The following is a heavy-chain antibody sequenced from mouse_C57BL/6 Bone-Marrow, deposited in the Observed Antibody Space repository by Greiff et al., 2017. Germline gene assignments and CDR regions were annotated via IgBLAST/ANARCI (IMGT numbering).Heavy chain of an antibody. V-gene: IGHV1-62-2*01. D-gene: IGHD2-12*01. Sequence: VKLQQSGAELVKPGASVKLSCKASGYTFTEYTIHWVKQRSGQGLEWIGWFYPGSGSIKYNEKFKDKATLTADKSSSTAYMELSRLTSEDTAGYFCANHESYSYDGKNNFDYWGQGTTLTVSA. CDR1: GYTFTEYT. CDR2: FYPGSGSI. CDR3: ANHESYSYDGKNNFDY. J-gene: IGHJ2*01.